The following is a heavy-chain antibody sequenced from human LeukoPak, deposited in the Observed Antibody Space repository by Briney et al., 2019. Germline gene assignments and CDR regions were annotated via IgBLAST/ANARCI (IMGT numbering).Heavy chain of an antibody. CDR2: ISAYNGNT. D-gene: IGHD3-3*01. CDR3: ARGHPPNYDFWSGYYGTNYGMDV. V-gene: IGHV1-18*01. CDR1: GYTFTSYG. Sequence: ASVKVSCKASGYTFTSYGISWVRQAPGQGLEWMGWISAYNGNTNYAQKLQGRVTMTRNTSISTAYMELSSLRSEDTAVYYCARGHPPNYDFWSGYYGTNYGMDVWGQGTTVTVSS. J-gene: IGHJ6*02.